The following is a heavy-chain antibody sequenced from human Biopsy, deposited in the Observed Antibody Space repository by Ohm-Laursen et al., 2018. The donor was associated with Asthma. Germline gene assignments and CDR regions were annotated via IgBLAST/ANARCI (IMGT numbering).Heavy chain of an antibody. V-gene: IGHV4-30-4*07. CDR1: GDSINSGGYS. CDR2: LFYSGTT. J-gene: IGHJ6*02. Sequence: SETLSLTCAVSGDSINSGGYSWGKIPQPPGKGLEWIAYLFYSGTTYHNPSLKSRVTISIDKSKRQFSLKVNSVTAADTAVYYCARMITMIQAANYYSYAMDVWGQGTTVTVSS. CDR3: ARMITMIQAANYYSYAMDV. D-gene: IGHD3-22*01.